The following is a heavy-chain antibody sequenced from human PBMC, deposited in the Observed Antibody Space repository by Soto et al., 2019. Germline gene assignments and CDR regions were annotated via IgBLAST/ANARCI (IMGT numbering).Heavy chain of an antibody. V-gene: IGHV3-23*01. Sequence: GGSLRLSCAASGSTFSSSAMTWVRQAPGKGLEWVSAISGSGGSTYYADSVKGRFTISRDNSKNTLYLQMNSLRAEDTAVYYWAKDLAFGGVIVDYWRQGTLVTVSS. CDR1: GSTFSSSA. D-gene: IGHD3-16*02. CDR2: ISGSGGST. J-gene: IGHJ4*02. CDR3: AKDLAFGGVIVDY.